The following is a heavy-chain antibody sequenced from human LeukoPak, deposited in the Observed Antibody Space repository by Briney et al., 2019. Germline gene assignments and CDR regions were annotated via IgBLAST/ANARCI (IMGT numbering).Heavy chain of an antibody. J-gene: IGHJ6*03. CDR2: INPNSGGT. Sequence: ASVKVSCKASGYTFTGYYMHWVRQAPGQGLEWMGWINPNSGGTNYAQKFQGRVTMTRDTSISTAYMELSRLRSDDTAVYYCARVSKPEGWPGTAVAGDYYYMDVWGKGTTVTVSS. CDR3: ARVSKPEGWPGTAVAGDYYYMDV. V-gene: IGHV1-2*02. D-gene: IGHD6-19*01. CDR1: GYTFTGYY.